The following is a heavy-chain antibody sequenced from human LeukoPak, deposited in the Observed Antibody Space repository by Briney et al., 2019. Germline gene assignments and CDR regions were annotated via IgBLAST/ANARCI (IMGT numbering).Heavy chain of an antibody. CDR2: ISGGGGTT. CDR1: GFTVSSNY. Sequence: PGGSLRLSCAASGFTVSSNYMSWVRQAPGKGLEWVSSISGGGGTTYYADSVKGRFTVSRDNSKNTLYLQMDSLRAEDTALYYCARDRGYSSNWYSGDYWGQGTLVTVSS. V-gene: IGHV3-23*01. CDR3: ARDRGYSSNWYSGDY. D-gene: IGHD6-13*01. J-gene: IGHJ4*02.